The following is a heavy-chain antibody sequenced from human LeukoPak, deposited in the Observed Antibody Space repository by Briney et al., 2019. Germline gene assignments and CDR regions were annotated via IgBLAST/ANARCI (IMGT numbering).Heavy chain of an antibody. J-gene: IGHJ4*02. CDR3: AREGVVVVAAAYFDY. V-gene: IGHV3-48*03. Sequence: PGGSLRLSCAASGFTFSSYEMNWVRQAPGKGLEWVSYISSSGSTIYYADSVKGRFTISRDNAKNSLYLQMNSLRAEDTAVYYCAREGVVVVAAAYFDYWGQGTLVTASS. CDR1: GFTFSSYE. D-gene: IGHD2-15*01. CDR2: ISSSGSTI.